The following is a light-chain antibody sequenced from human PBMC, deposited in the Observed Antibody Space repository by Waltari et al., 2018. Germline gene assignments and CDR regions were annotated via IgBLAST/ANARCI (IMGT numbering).Light chain of an antibody. CDR1: QGIISY. J-gene: IGKJ2*03. CDR3: QQGNSYPYS. V-gene: IGKV1-13*02. CDR2: YAN. Sequence: IQLSKSLSSLSASVGDRVTITCRASQGIISYLNWYQQKPVKAPKLLIYYANSLASGVPSRFSGSGSGTEFTLTISSLQPEDFATYYCQQGNSYPYSFGQGTKVEIK.